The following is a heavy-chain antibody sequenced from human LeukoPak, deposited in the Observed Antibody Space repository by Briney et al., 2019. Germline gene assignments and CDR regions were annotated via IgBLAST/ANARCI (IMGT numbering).Heavy chain of an antibody. D-gene: IGHD1-26*01. V-gene: IGHV1-46*01. J-gene: IGHJ4*02. CDR2: INPSGGST. CDR3: ARDPRQGVDY. Sequence: ASVKVSCKASGYTFTNNFMHWVRQAPGQGLEWMGIINPSGGSTSYAQKFQGRVTMTRDMSTSTVYMELSSLRSEDTAVYYCARDPRQGVDYWGQGTLVTVSS. CDR1: GYTFTNNF.